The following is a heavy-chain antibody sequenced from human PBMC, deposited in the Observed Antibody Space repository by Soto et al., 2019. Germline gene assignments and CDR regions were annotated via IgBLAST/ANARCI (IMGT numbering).Heavy chain of an antibody. J-gene: IGHJ4*02. CDR3: ARWSFLDY. V-gene: IGHV3-23*01. Sequence: GGSLRLSCTASGFSFSSYALSWVRQAPGKGLEWVSTISGSVGKTYYADSVKGRFSISRDTSKTTLYLEMTSLRVEDTAVYYCARWSFLDYWGQGTRVTVSS. CDR1: GFSFSSYA. D-gene: IGHD1-26*01. CDR2: ISGSVGKT.